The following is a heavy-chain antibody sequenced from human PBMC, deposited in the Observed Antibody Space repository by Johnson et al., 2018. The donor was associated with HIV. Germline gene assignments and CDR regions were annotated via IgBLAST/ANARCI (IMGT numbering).Heavy chain of an antibody. CDR1: GLTFSDAW. D-gene: IGHD3-10*01. V-gene: IGHV3-66*01. CDR3: AREAWGFGERVDAFDI. Sequence: VQLVESGGGLVKPGGSLRLTCAASGLTFSDAWMSWVRQAPGKGLEWVSVIYSGGSTYYADSVKGRFTISRDNSKNTLYLQMNSLRAEDTAVYYCAREAWGFGERVDAFDIWGQGTMVTVSS. CDR2: IYSGGST. J-gene: IGHJ3*02.